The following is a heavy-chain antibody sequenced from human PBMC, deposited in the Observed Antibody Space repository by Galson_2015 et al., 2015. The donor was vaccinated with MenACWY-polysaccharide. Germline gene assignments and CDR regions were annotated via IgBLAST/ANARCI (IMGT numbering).Heavy chain of an antibody. Sequence: SLRLSCAASGFTFDDYALHWVRHAPGEGLEWVSVISGDGGSTYYADSVKGRFTISRDNSKNSLYLQMNSLRTEDTALYYCAKDIRRVVVGWFDPWGQGTLVTVSS. J-gene: IGHJ5*02. CDR1: GFTFDDYA. CDR3: AKDIRRVVVGWFDP. V-gene: IGHV3-43*02. CDR2: ISGDGGST. D-gene: IGHD2-15*01.